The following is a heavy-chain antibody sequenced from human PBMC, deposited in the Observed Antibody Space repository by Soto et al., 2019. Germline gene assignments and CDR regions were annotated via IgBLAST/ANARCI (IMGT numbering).Heavy chain of an antibody. D-gene: IGHD1-26*01. CDR1: GYTFTGYY. V-gene: IGHV1-2*02. J-gene: IGHJ4*02. CDR2: ISPQTGGT. CDR3: GRGRSGELVIFY. Sequence: QVQLVQSGAELKKPGASVKVSCKGSGYTFTGYYIHWVRQTPGQGPEWMGEISPQTGGTKYAQKYQGRVTMTRDTSITTVYMDLSNLSPDDTALYYCGRGRSGELVIFYWGQGTLVTVSS.